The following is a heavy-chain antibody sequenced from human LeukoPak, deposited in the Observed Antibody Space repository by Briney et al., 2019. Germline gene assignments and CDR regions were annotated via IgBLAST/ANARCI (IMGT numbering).Heavy chain of an antibody. Sequence: ASVKVSCKASGYTFTSYGISWVRQAPGQGLEWMGWISAYNGNTNYAQKLQGRVTMTTDTSTSTAYMELRSLRSDDTAVYYCARGRHVILWWWSDAFDIWGQGTMVTVSS. V-gene: IGHV1-18*01. CDR1: GYTFTSYG. CDR3: ARGRHVILWWWSDAFDI. J-gene: IGHJ3*02. D-gene: IGHD2-21*01. CDR2: ISAYNGNT.